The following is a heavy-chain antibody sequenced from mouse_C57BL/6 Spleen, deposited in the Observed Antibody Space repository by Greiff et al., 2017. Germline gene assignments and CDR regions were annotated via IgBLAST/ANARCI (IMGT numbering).Heavy chain of an antibody. CDR1: GFTFSSYA. CDR2: ISDGGSYT. Sequence: EVKLVESGGGLVKPGGSLKLSCAASGFTFSSYAMSWVRQTPEKRLEWVATISDGGSYTYYPDNVKGRFTISRDNAKNNLYLQMSHLKSEDTAMDYCAREGYDRYFDVWGTGTTVTVSS. J-gene: IGHJ1*03. V-gene: IGHV5-4*01. CDR3: AREGYDRYFDV. D-gene: IGHD2-2*01.